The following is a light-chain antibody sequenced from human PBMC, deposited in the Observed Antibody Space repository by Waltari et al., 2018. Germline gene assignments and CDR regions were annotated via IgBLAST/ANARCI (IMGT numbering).Light chain of an antibody. CDR3: QHLNSYPPFS. CDR2: AAS. Sequence: DIQLTQSPSFLSASVGDRVTVTCRASQVITSHLAWYTQKPGKDPKLLIYAASTLNSGVPSRFSCSGSGTEFTLTIDSLQPEDFATYYCQHLNSYPPFSFGPGTKVDIK. J-gene: IGKJ3*01. CDR1: QVITSH. V-gene: IGKV1-9*01.